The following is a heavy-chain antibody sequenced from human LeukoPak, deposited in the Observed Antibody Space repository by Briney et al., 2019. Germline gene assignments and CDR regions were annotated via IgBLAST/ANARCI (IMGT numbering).Heavy chain of an antibody. Sequence: SETLSLTCTVSGGSISSHRYYWGWIRQPPGKGLQWIATIYYSGTTYYDPSLKSRVTISMDTSNNQFSLKLSSVTAADTALYYCATYFYDSSNYEWGQGTLVTVSS. D-gene: IGHD3-22*01. CDR2: IYYSGTT. CDR3: ATYFYDSSNYE. J-gene: IGHJ4*02. V-gene: IGHV4-39*01. CDR1: GGSISSHRYY.